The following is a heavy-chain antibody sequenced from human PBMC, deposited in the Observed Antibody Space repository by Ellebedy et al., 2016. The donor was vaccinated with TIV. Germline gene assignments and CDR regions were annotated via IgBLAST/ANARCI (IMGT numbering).Heavy chain of an antibody. Sequence: PGGSLRLSCVVSGFTFSRHGMHWVRQAPGKGLEWVALIWFDGTNKNYAESVKGRFTISRDNSKNTLDLQMNSLRGDDTAVYYCARNMQVGARTDYYYYGMDVWGQGTTVTVSS. J-gene: IGHJ6*02. CDR1: GFTFSRHG. V-gene: IGHV3-33*01. CDR2: IWFDGTNK. CDR3: ARNMQVGARTDYYYYGMDV. D-gene: IGHD1-26*01.